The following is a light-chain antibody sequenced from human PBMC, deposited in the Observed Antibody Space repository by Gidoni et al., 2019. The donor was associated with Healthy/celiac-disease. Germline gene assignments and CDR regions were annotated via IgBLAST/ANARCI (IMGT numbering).Light chain of an antibody. CDR2: DAS. CDR1: QSISSW. J-gene: IGKJ2*01. CDR3: QRYNSYYT. V-gene: IGKV1-5*01. Sequence: DIQMTQSPSTLSASVGDRVTITCRASQSISSWLAWYQPKPGKAPKLLIYDASSLESGVPSRFSGSGSGTEFTLTISSLQPDDFATYYCQRYNSYYTFGQGTKLEIK.